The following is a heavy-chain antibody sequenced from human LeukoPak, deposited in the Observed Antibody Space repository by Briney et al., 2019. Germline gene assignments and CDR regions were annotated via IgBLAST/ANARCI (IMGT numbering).Heavy chain of an antibody. CDR2: INHSGST. Sequence: SETLSLTCAVYGGSFSGYYWSWIRQPPGKGLEWIGEINHSGSTNYNPSLKSRVTISVDTSNNHFSLKLSSVTAADTAVYYCARGRIAARPKAPRHYYMDVWGKGTTVTVSS. V-gene: IGHV4-34*01. J-gene: IGHJ6*03. D-gene: IGHD6-6*01. CDR1: GGSFSGYY. CDR3: ARGRIAARPKAPRHYYMDV.